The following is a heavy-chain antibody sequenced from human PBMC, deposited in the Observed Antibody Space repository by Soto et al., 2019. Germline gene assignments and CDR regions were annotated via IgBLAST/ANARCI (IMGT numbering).Heavy chain of an antibody. V-gene: IGHV3-7*01. CDR1: GFTFSSYW. J-gene: IGHJ3*02. D-gene: IGHD3-9*01. CDR2: IKQDGSEK. CDR3: ARDLKDILTGYSYDAFDI. Sequence: GGSLRLSCAASGFTFSSYWMSWVRQAPGKGLEWVANIKQDGSEKYYVDSVKGRFTISRDNAKNSLYLQMNSLRAEDTAVYYCARDLKDILTGYSYDAFDIWGQGTMVTVSS.